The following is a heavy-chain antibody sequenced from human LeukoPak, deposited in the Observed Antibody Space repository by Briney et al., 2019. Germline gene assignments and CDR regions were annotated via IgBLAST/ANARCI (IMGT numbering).Heavy chain of an antibody. V-gene: IGHV3-7*01. Sequence: GGSLRLSCAASGFTFSSYWMYWVRQAPGKGLEWVANIKQDGSEKYYVNTVKGRFTISRDNAQNSLYLQMNSLRGEDTAVYYCARVRGGYCSGTSCYNAFDIWGQGTMVTVSS. J-gene: IGHJ3*02. CDR3: ARVRGGYCSGTSCYNAFDI. CDR2: IKQDGSEK. CDR1: GFTFSSYW. D-gene: IGHD2-2*02.